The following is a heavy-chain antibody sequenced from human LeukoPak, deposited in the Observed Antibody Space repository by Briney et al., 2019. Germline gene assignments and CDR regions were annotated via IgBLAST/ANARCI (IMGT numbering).Heavy chain of an antibody. V-gene: IGHV3-20*04. D-gene: IGHD3-10*01. CDR1: GFTFDDYG. Sequence: PGGSLRLSCAASGFTFDDYGMSWVRQAPGKGLEWVSDINWNGGSTGYADSVKGRFTISRDNAKNSLYLQMKSLRAEDTALYYCARDSGAHDAFDIWGQGTMVTVSS. J-gene: IGHJ3*02. CDR2: INWNGGST. CDR3: ARDSGAHDAFDI.